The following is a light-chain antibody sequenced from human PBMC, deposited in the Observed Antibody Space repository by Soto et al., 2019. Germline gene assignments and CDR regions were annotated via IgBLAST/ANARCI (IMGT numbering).Light chain of an antibody. J-gene: IGKJ1*01. CDR1: QTISSW. Sequence: DIQMTQSPSTLSGSVGDRVTITCRASQTISSWLAWYQQKPGKAPKLLIYKASTLKSGVPSRFSGSGSWTEFTLTISSLQPDDFATYYCQHYNSYSEVFGQGTKVVLK. V-gene: IGKV1-5*03. CDR2: KAS. CDR3: QHYNSYSEV.